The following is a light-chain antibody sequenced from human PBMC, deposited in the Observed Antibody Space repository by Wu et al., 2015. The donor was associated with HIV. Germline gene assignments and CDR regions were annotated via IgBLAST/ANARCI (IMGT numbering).Light chain of an antibody. CDR3: HPYSASPRT. Sequence: EIVLTQSPGTLSLSPGERATLSCRASQSVSSSYLAWYQQKPGQAPRLLIYGASSRATGIPDRFSGSGSGTDFTLTISRLEPEDFAVYYCHPYSASPRTFGQGTKVEIK. V-gene: IGKV3-20*01. J-gene: IGKJ1*01. CDR2: GAS. CDR1: QSVSSSY.